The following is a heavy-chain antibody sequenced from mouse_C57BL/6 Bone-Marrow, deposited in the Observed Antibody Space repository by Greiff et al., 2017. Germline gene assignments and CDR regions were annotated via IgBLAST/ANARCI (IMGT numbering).Heavy chain of an antibody. V-gene: IGHV1-9*01. Sequence: VQLQQSGAELMKPGASVKLSCKATGYTFTGYWIEWVKQRPGHGLEWIGEILPGSGSTNYNEKFKGKATFTADTSSNTAYMQLSSLTTEDSAIYYCARTPPYYGSSRAWFAYWGQGTLVTVSA. D-gene: IGHD1-1*01. CDR1: GYTFTGYW. CDR2: ILPGSGST. J-gene: IGHJ3*01. CDR3: ARTPPYYGSSRAWFAY.